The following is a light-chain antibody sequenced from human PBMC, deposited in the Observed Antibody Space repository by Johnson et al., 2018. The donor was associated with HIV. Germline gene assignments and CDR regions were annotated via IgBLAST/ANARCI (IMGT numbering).Light chain of an antibody. V-gene: IGLV1-51*01. CDR1: SSNIGNNY. J-gene: IGLJ1*01. CDR2: DNN. Sequence: QPVLTQPPSVSAAPGQKVTISCSVSSSNIGNNYVSWYQQLPGRAPKLLIYDNNKRPSGIPDRFSGSKSGTSATLGITGLQTGDDADYYCGTWDNSLSVFVFGTGTKVTVL. CDR3: GTWDNSLSVFV.